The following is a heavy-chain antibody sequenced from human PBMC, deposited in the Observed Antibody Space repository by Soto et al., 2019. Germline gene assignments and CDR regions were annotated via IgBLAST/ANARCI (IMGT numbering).Heavy chain of an antibody. CDR3: ARSPMAPEPVDF. CDR2: ISIYNGNT. V-gene: IGHV1-18*04. J-gene: IGHJ4*02. D-gene: IGHD3-10*01. CDR1: GYTFTSHG. Sequence: QVQLVQSGGEVRMPWASVKVSCKASGYTFTSHGFTWVRQAPGQGLEWMGWISIYNGNTHYAQKLKGRLTMTTDTSTSTAYMELRSLTSDDTAVYFCARSPMAPEPVDFWVQGTLVTVSS.